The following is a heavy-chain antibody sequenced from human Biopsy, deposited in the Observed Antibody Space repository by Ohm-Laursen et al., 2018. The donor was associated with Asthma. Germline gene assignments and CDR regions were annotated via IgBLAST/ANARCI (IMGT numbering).Heavy chain of an antibody. V-gene: IGHV3-30*03. CDR3: ARVDGVVEPATRMGGMDV. CDR2: ISFDGTNK. CDR1: EFSFSSYG. J-gene: IGHJ6*02. D-gene: IGHD2-15*01. Sequence: SLRLSCAASEFSFSSYGMHWDRQTPGKGLEWVAVISFDGTNKYYADSVKGRFTISRDNSKNTLDLQMNSLSAEDSAVYYCARVDGVVEPATRMGGMDVWGQGTTVTVSS.